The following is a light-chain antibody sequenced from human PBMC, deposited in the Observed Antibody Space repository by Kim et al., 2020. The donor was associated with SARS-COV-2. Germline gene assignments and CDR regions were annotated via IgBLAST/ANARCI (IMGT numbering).Light chain of an antibody. V-gene: IGKV4-1*01. CDR2: WAS. Sequence: IVVTQSPDSLTVPLGGRATINCRSSQSVLYSSNNVNYLGWYQQKPGHPPKLLIYWASTRESGVPDRFSGSGSGTDFTLTINNLQADDAAVYYCQQYYSPPYAFGQGTKLEI. J-gene: IGKJ2*01. CDR3: QQYYSPPYA. CDR1: QSVLYSSNNVNY.